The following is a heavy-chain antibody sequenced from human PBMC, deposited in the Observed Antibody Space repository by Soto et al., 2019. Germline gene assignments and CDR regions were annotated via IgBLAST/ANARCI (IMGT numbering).Heavy chain of an antibody. V-gene: IGHV1-18*01. Sequence: QVQLVQSGPEVKKPGASVKVSCKTSGYTFTSYGISWVRQAPGQGLEWMGWISTNKGNTNYAQKYQGRVTMTTDTSTSTGYMELRSLRYDDTAVYYCATRSPAVDYWGQGALVTVSS. CDR1: GYTFTSYG. CDR2: ISTNKGNT. J-gene: IGHJ4*02. CDR3: ATRSPAVDY.